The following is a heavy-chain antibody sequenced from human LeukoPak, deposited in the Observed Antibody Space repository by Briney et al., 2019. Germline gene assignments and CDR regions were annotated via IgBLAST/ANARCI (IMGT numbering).Heavy chain of an antibody. D-gene: IGHD3-10*01. CDR3: ASWFRGYFDY. Sequence: SQTLSLTCTVSGGSISSGSYYWGWIRQPAGKGLEWIGRIYTSGSTNYNPSLKSRVTISVDTSKNQFSLKLSSVTAADTAVYYCASWFRGYFDYWGQGTLVTVSS. V-gene: IGHV4-61*02. J-gene: IGHJ4*02. CDR1: GGSISSGSYY. CDR2: IYTSGST.